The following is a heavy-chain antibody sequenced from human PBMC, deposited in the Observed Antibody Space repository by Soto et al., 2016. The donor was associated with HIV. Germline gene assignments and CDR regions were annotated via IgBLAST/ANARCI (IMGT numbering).Heavy chain of an antibody. CDR1: GFTFSNYG. J-gene: IGHJ1*01. CDR3: ARDAAVSGHPGGDFQH. CDR2: IWYDGSHK. D-gene: IGHD6-19*01. Sequence: VQLVESGGGVVQPGKSLRLSCAASGFTFSNYGIHWVRQAPGKGLEWVAVIWYDGSHKDYADSVKGRFTISRDNAKNTLYLQMNSLRVEDTAMYYCARDAAVSGHPGGDFQHWGQGTQVTVSS. V-gene: IGHV3-33*01.